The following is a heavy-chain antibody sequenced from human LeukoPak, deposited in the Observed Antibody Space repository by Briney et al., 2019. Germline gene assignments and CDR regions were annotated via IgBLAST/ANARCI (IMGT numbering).Heavy chain of an antibody. CDR2: IYYSGST. CDR1: GGSISSYY. J-gene: IGHJ4*02. Sequence: TSETLSLTCTVSGGSISSYYWSWIRQPPGKGLEWIAYIYYSGSTNYNPSLKSRVTISVDTSKNQFSLKLSSVIAADTAVYYCARRRGLFDYWGQGTLVTVSS. CDR3: ARRRGLFDY. V-gene: IGHV4-59*08.